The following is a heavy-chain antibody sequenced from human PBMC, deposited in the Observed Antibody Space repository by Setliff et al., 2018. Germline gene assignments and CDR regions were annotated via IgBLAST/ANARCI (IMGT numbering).Heavy chain of an antibody. CDR3: ARAAITIFGVVTPFDY. V-gene: IGHV4-34*01. CDR2: INHSGST. Sequence: NPSETLCLTCAVYGGSFSGYYWSWIRQPPGKGLEWIGEINHSGSTNYNPSLKSRVTISVDTSKNQFSLKLSSVTAEDTAVYYCARAAITIFGVVTPFDYWGQGTLVTVSS. D-gene: IGHD3-3*01. CDR1: GGSFSGYY. J-gene: IGHJ4*02.